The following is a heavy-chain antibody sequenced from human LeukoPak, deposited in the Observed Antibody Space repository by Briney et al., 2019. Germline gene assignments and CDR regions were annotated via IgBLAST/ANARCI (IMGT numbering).Heavy chain of an antibody. CDR1: GYTFTGYY. Sequence: ASVKVSCKASGYTFTGYYMHWARQAPGQGLEWMGWINPNSGGTNYAQKFQGRVTMTRDTSISTAYMELSRLRSDDTAVYYCARVNGIVATIYYFDYWGQGTLVTVSS. J-gene: IGHJ4*02. CDR3: ARVNGIVATIYYFDY. V-gene: IGHV1-2*02. CDR2: INPNSGGT. D-gene: IGHD5-12*01.